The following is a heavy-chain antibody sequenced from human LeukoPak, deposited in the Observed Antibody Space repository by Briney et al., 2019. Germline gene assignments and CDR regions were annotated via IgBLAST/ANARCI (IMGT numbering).Heavy chain of an antibody. CDR1: GYTFTGYY. CDR2: IIPNSGAT. CDR3: ARQLGATSRDY. J-gene: IGHJ4*03. D-gene: IGHD1-26*01. V-gene: IGHV1-2*02. Sequence: ASVKVSCKASGYTFTGYYMHWVRQAPGQGLEWMGWIIPNSGATNYAQNFQGRVTMTRDTSISTAYMELNRLTSDDTAVYYCARQLGATSRDYWGQGTTVIVSS.